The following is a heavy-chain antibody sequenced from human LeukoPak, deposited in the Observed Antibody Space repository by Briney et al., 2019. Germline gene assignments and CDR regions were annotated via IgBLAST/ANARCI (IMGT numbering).Heavy chain of an antibody. Sequence: SGPTLVKPTQTLTLTCTLSGFSLSTSGVGVGWIRQPPGKALEWLALIYWDDDKRYSPSLKSRLTITKDTSKNQVVLTMTNMDPVDTATYYCAHTAYYYDSSGHADAFDIWGQGTMVTVSS. CDR3: AHTAYYYDSSGHADAFDI. D-gene: IGHD3-22*01. CDR2: IYWDDDK. CDR1: GFSLSTSGVG. J-gene: IGHJ3*02. V-gene: IGHV2-5*02.